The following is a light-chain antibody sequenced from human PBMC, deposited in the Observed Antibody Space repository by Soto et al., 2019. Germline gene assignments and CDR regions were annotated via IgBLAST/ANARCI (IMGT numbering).Light chain of an antibody. CDR1: RDIDNS. CDR2: AAS. Sequence: DIQVTQSPPSLSASVGDRVTITCRASRDIDNSLAWYQQVPGKAPKLLIYAASPLQSGVPSRFRGSGSGTSFILTITSLQPEDVATYYCQKYNKAPWIFGQGTNVEV. CDR3: QKYNKAPWI. J-gene: IGKJ1*01. V-gene: IGKV1-27*01.